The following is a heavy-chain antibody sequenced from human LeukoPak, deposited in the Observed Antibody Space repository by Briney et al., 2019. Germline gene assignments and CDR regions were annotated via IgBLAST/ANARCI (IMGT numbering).Heavy chain of an antibody. J-gene: IGHJ5*02. CDR3: ARGPIAAAGTWHNWFDP. CDR2: ISAYNGNT. CDR1: GYTFTSYG. V-gene: IGHV1-18*01. D-gene: IGHD6-13*01. Sequence: ASVKVSCKASGYTFTSYGFSWVGQAPGQGLEWMGWISAYNGNTHYAQKLQDRVTMTTDTSTSTAYMELRSLRSDDTAVYYCARGPIAAAGTWHNWFDPWGQGTLVTVSS.